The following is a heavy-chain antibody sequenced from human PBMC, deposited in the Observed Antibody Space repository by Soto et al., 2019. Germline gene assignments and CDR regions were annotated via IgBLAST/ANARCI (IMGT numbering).Heavy chain of an antibody. Sequence: GGSLRLSCAASGFTFSSYAMSWVRQAPGKGLEWVSAISGSGGSTYYADSVKGRFTISRDNSKYTLYLQMNSLRAEDTAVYYCAKDLEYSSSWYAFDIWGQGTMVTVSS. CDR3: AKDLEYSSSWYAFDI. CDR2: ISGSGGST. D-gene: IGHD6-13*01. V-gene: IGHV3-23*01. J-gene: IGHJ3*02. CDR1: GFTFSSYA.